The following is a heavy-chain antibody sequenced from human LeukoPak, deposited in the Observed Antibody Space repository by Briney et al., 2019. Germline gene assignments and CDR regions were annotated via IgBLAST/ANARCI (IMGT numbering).Heavy chain of an antibody. J-gene: IGHJ4*02. CDR1: GCTFSTYS. D-gene: IGHD4-23*01. CDR2: ISAGSSYI. Sequence: GGSLRLSCAASGCTFSTYSMNWVRQAPGKGLEWVSSISAGSSYIYYADSVKGRFTISRDNAKNSLFLQMNSLRAEDTAVYYCARGGTTVVSGYGYCDQGTLVTVSS. CDR3: ARGGTTVVSGYGY. V-gene: IGHV3-21*01.